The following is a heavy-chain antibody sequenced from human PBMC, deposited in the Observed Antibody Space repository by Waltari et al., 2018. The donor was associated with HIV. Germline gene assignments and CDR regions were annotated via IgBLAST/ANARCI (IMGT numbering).Heavy chain of an antibody. V-gene: IGHV3-7*01. CDR3: ARDLRSGWYWG. CDR1: GFTFSSSW. Sequence: EVQLVESGGGLVQPGGSLRLSCAASGFTFSSSWMGCVRPAPGKGLEWVANIKQDGSEKYYVDSVKGRFTISRDNAKNSLYLQMNSLRAEDTAVYYCARDLRSGWYWGWGQGTLVTVSS. D-gene: IGHD6-19*01. CDR2: IKQDGSEK. J-gene: IGHJ4*02.